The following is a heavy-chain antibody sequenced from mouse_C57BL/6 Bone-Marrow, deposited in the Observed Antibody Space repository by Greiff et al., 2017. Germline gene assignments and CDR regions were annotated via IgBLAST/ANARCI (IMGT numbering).Heavy chain of an antibody. CDR3: ATELRPHYFDY. D-gene: IGHD3-2*02. J-gene: IGHJ2*01. V-gene: IGHV1-77*01. Sequence: VKVVESGAELVKPGASVKISCKASGYTFTDYYINWVKQRPGQGLEWIGKIGPGSGSTYYNEKFKGKATLTADKSSSTAYMQLSSLTSEDSAVYFCATELRPHYFDYWGQGTTLTVSS. CDR1: GYTFTDYY. CDR2: IGPGSGST.